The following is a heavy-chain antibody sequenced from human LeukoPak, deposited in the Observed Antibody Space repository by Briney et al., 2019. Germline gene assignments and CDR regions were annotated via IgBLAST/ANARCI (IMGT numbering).Heavy chain of an antibody. CDR2: IYYSGST. CDR1: GGSISSGGYY. V-gene: IGHV4-31*03. CDR3: ARVPANYDFWSGYETQDAFDI. Sequence: SETLSLTCTVSGGSISSGGYYWSWIRQHPGKGLEWIGYIYYSGSTYYNPSLKSRVTISVDTSKNQFSLKLSSVTAADTAVYYCARVPANYDFWSGYETQDAFDIWGQGTMVTVSS. D-gene: IGHD3-3*01. J-gene: IGHJ3*02.